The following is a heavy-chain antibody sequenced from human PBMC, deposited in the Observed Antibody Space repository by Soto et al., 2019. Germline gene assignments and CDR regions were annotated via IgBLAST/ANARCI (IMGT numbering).Heavy chain of an antibody. Sequence: PSETLSLTCTVSGGSISSSSYYWGWIRQPPGKGLEWIGSIYYSGSTYYNPYLKSRVTISVDTSKNQFSLKLSSVTAADTAVYYCAAVDTAMVDYYYYGMDVWGQGTTVTVSS. D-gene: IGHD5-18*01. J-gene: IGHJ6*02. V-gene: IGHV4-39*01. CDR2: IYYSGST. CDR1: GGSISSSSYY. CDR3: AAVDTAMVDYYYYGMDV.